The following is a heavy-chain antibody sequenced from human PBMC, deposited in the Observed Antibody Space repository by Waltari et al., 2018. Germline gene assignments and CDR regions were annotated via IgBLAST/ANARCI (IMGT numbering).Heavy chain of an antibody. V-gene: IGHV1-2*02. CDR1: GYTFTAYY. D-gene: IGHD1-1*01. J-gene: IGHJ4*02. CDR2: INSNTGDS. CDR3: ARETLPGNKIIDY. Sequence: QVHLVQSGAEVKQPGASVRVSCKTSGYTFTAYYLHWVRQAPGQGLEWWAGINSNTGDSQSAQTFEGRVTVTRDTSLTTAYLELSGLRSDDTALYYCARETLPGNKIIDYWGQGTLVTVSS.